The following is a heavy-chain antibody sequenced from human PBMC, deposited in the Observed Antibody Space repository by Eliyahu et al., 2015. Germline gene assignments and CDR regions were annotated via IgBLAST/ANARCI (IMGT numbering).Heavy chain of an antibody. J-gene: IGHJ6*02. D-gene: IGHD1-7*01. V-gene: IGHV3-73*02. CDR2: IRTKANNHAT. CDR3: TITGTANTYYFYGMDV. Sequence: EVQLVESGGGLVQPGGSLKLSCAASGXXFXGSAVHWVRQASGKGLEWVGRIRTKANNHATSYAASLNGRFTISRDDSKNTAYLQMNSLKTEDTAMYYCTITGTANTYYFYGMDVWGQGTTVTVSS. CDR1: GXXFXGSA.